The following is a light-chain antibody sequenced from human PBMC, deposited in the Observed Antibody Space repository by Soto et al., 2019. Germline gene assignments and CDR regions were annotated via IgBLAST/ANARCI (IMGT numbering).Light chain of an antibody. Sequence: QAVLTQSPSASASLGASVKLTCTLSSGHSSYAIAWHQQQPEKGPRYLMKLNSDGSHSKGDGIPDRFSGSSSGAERYLTISSLQSEDEADYYCQTWGTGRGVFGGGTKPPS. CDR2: LNSDGSH. CDR1: SGHSSYA. CDR3: QTWGTGRGV. V-gene: IGLV4-69*01. J-gene: IGLJ3*02.